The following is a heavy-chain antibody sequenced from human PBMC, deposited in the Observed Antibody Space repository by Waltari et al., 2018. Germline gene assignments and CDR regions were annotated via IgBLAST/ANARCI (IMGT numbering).Heavy chain of an antibody. Sequence: EVQLVESGGGLVQPGRSLRLSCAASGFTFDDYAMHWVRQAPGKGLEWVSGISWNSGSIGYADSVKGRFTISRDNAKNSLYLQMNSLRAEDMALYYCAKDIGRYYYDSSAPGAFDIWGQGTMVTVSS. CDR1: GFTFDDYA. CDR2: ISWNSGSI. D-gene: IGHD3-22*01. J-gene: IGHJ3*02. V-gene: IGHV3-9*03. CDR3: AKDIGRYYYDSSAPGAFDI.